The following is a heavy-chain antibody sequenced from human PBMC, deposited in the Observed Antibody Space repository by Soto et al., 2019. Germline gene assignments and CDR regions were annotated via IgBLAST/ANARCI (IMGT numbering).Heavy chain of an antibody. Sequence: QVQLQESGPGLVKPSQTLSLTCTVSGGSISSGAYYWSWIRQHPGKGLEWIGYIYYSGSTYYNPSPMSRVTISVDTSKNQFSLKLSSVTAADTAVYYCAIYDSSGSRGFQHWGQGTLVTVSS. V-gene: IGHV4-31*03. J-gene: IGHJ1*01. CDR2: IYYSGST. CDR1: GGSISSGAYY. D-gene: IGHD3-22*01. CDR3: AIYDSSGSRGFQH.